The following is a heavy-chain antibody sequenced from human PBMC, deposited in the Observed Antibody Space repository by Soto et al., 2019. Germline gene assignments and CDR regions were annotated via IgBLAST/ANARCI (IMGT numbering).Heavy chain of an antibody. CDR1: GFTFSSYA. V-gene: IGHV3-23*01. CDR2: ISGSGGST. Sequence: GGSLRLSCAASGFTFSSYAMSWVRQAPGKGLEWVSAISGSGGSTYYADSVKGRFTISRDNSKNTLYLQMNSLRAEDTAVYYCAKAIPGIAAAGRRTNFDYWGQGTLVTVSS. D-gene: IGHD6-13*01. J-gene: IGHJ4*02. CDR3: AKAIPGIAAAGRRTNFDY.